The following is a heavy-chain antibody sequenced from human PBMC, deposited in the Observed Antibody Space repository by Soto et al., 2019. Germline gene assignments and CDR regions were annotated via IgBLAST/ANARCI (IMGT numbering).Heavy chain of an antibody. V-gene: IGHV3-9*01. J-gene: IGHJ4*02. CDR2: ISWDSDDI. D-gene: IGHD3-10*01. CDR3: TKSSVSYYNHLDY. Sequence: EVQLVESGGGLVQPGRSLRLSCAASGFTFHDYTMHWVRQAPGKGLEWVSGISWDSDDIGYAVAMKGRFTISRDNAKNSLYLQMNVLTAEDTALYFGTKSSVSYYNHLDYWGQGTLVIVSS. CDR1: GFTFHDYT.